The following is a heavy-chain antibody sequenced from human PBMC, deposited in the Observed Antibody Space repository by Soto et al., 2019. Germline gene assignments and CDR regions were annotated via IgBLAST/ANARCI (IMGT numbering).Heavy chain of an antibody. CDR3: ARAYSSGWRLYPYYFDY. CDR2: INHSGST. D-gene: IGHD6-19*01. V-gene: IGHV4-34*01. CDR1: GGSFSGYY. Sequence: SETLSLTCAVYGGSFSGYYWSWIRQPPGKGLEWIGEINHSGSTNYNPSLKSRVTISVDTSKNQFSLKLSSVTAADTAVYYCARAYSSGWRLYPYYFDYWGQGTLVTVSS. J-gene: IGHJ4*02.